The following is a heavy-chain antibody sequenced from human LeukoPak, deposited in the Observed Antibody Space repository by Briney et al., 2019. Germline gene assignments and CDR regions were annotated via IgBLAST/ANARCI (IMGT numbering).Heavy chain of an antibody. Sequence: GESLKISCKGSGYGFATHWIAWVRQMPGKGLEWMGIIYPDDSNTRYSPSFQGQVTFSADKSINTAYLEWSSLKASDTAIYYCARQGAADKYYYYYMDVWGKGTTVTVSS. CDR2: IYPDDSNT. V-gene: IGHV5-51*01. CDR1: GYGFATHW. CDR3: ARQGAADKYYYYYMDV. D-gene: IGHD6-13*01. J-gene: IGHJ6*03.